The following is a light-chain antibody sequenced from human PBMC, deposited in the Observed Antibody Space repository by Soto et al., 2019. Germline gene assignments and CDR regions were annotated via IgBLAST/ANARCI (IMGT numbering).Light chain of an antibody. J-gene: IGKJ2*01. CDR2: DAS. CDR1: QSISDW. V-gene: IGKV1-5*01. Sequence: DIQMTRSPSTLSASVGDRVTITCRASQSISDWLAWYQQKPGKAPNLLIYDASTLQSGVPSRFSGSGSGTEFTLTISSLQPDDFATYYCQEYKSATFGQGTK. CDR3: QEYKSAT.